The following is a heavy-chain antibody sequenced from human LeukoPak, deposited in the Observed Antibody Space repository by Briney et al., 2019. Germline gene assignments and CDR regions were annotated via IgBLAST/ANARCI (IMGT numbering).Heavy chain of an antibody. CDR2: VSTGGAAT. D-gene: IGHD3-22*01. J-gene: IGHJ4*02. CDR1: GFTFSSFS. Sequence: GGSLRLSCAASGFTFSSFSMNWVRQAPGKGLEWVSTVSTGGAATYYADSVKGRFTISRDNSKNTLYLQMNSLRAEDTAVYYCASTYYYDSSGYYYVPDYWGQGTLVTVSS. V-gene: IGHV3-23*01. CDR3: ASTYYYDSSGYYYVPDY.